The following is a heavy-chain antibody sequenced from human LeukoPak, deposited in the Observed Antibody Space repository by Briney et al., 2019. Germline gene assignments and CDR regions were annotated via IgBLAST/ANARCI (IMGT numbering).Heavy chain of an antibody. CDR3: ARVYSSSWYNWFDH. D-gene: IGHD6-13*01. V-gene: IGHV4-59*01. J-gene: IGHJ5*02. CDR1: GGSISSYY. CDR2: IYYSGST. Sequence: PSETLSLTCTVSGGSISSYYWSWIRQPPGKGLEWIGYIYYSGSTNYNPSLKSRVTISVDTSKNQFSLKLSSVTAADTAVYYCARVYSSSWYNWFDHWGQGTLVTVSS.